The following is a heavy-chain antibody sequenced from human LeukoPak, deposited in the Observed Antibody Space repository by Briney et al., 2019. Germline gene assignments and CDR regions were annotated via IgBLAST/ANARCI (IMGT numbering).Heavy chain of an antibody. CDR2: INHSGST. V-gene: IGHV4-34*01. D-gene: IGHD2-2*01. CDR1: GGSFSGYY. J-gene: IGHJ5*02. Sequence: SETLSLTCAVYGGSFSGYYWSWIRQPPGKGLEWIGEINHSGSTNYNPSLKSRVTISVDTSKNQFSLKLSSVTAADTAVYYCARGKKRYCSSTSCYGRGDWFDPWGQGTLVTVSS. CDR3: ARGKKRYCSSTSCYGRGDWFDP.